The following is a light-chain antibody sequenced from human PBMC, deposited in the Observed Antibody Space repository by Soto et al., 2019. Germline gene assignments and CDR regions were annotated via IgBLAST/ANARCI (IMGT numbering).Light chain of an antibody. CDR3: QQLNSYPPT. V-gene: IGKV1-9*01. CDR2: AAS. Sequence: IQLSQSPSSLSASVGDRVTITCPASQGISSYLAWYQQKPGKAPKLLIYAASTLQSGVPSRFSGSGSGTDFTLTISSLQPEEFATYYCQQLNSYPPTVGQFTKVEIK. CDR1: QGISSY. J-gene: IGKJ1*01.